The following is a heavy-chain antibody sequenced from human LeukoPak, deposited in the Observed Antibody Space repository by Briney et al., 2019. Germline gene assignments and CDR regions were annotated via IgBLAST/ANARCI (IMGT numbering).Heavy chain of an antibody. CDR2: ISGSGGST. D-gene: IGHD3-10*01. V-gene: IGHV3-23*01. Sequence: GGSLRLSCAASGFTFSSYAMSWVRQAPGKGLEWVSAISGSGGSTYYADSVKGRFTISRDNAKNSLYLQMNNLRAEDTALYYCAKSLRFGESAFDYWGQGTLVTVSS. CDR1: GFTFSSYA. J-gene: IGHJ4*02. CDR3: AKSLRFGESAFDY.